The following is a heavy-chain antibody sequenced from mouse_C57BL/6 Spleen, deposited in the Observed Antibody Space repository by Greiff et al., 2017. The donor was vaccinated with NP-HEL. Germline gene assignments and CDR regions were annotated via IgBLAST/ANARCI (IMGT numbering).Heavy chain of an antibody. CDR3: ARDRYYYFYFDY. CDR2: ISYDGSN. V-gene: IGHV3-6*01. CDR1: GYSITSGYY. Sequence: DVKLQESGPGLVKPSQSLSLTCSVTGYSITSGYYWNWIRQFPGNKLEWMGYISYDGSNNYNPSLKNRISITRDTSKNQFFLKLNSVTTEDTATYYCARDRYYYFYFDYWGQGTTLTVSS. J-gene: IGHJ2*01. D-gene: IGHD1-1*01.